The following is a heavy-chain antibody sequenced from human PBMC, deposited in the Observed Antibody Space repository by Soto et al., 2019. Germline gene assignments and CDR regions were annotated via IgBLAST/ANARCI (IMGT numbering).Heavy chain of an antibody. Sequence: QLTLKESGPTLVRPAQTLTLTCGLSGFSLSSYGMGVAWIRQPPGKALEWLALIYWDDDKQYSPSLKDRLAISKDTSSNPVVLTITNMDPGDTATYCCAHAGDYDLLTFDHWGPGTLVTVSS. J-gene: IGHJ4*02. V-gene: IGHV2-5*02. CDR1: GFSLSSYGMG. D-gene: IGHD4-17*01. CDR3: AHAGDYDLLTFDH. CDR2: IYWDDDK.